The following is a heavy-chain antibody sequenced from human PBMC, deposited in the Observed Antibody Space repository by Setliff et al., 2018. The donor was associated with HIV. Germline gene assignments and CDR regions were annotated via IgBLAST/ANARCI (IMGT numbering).Heavy chain of an antibody. CDR3: ARGVAAAGTDY. CDR1: GFTFTTYW. J-gene: IGHJ4*02. Sequence: QPGGSLRLSCAASGFTFTTYWMGWVRQAPGKGLEWVANIKQDGSERKYVDSVKGRFSISRDNAKNSMYLQMNSLRAEDTAVYYCARGVAAAGTDYWGQGTLVTVLL. CDR2: IKQDGSER. D-gene: IGHD6-13*01. V-gene: IGHV3-7*05.